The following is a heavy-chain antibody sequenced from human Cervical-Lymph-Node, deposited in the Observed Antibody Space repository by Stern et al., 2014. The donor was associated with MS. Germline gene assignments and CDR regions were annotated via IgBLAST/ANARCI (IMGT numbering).Heavy chain of an antibody. CDR2: IDWDDDE. J-gene: IGHJ4*02. D-gene: IGHD2-8*02. V-gene: IGHV2-70*04. CDR1: GFSLSTIGMR. CDR3: ARTTWASGTGYYFDY. Sequence: ESGPTLVKPTQTLTLTCTFSGFSLSTIGMRVSWIRQLPGKALEWLHPIDWDDDEFYIPSLRTRLTISKDTSKDQVVLTMTNMDPVDTGTYYCARTTWASGTGYYFDYWGQGILVTVSS.